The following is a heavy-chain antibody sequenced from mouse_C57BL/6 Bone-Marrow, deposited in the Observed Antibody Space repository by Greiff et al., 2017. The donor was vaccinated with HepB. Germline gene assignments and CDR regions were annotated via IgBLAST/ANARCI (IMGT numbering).Heavy chain of an antibody. Sequence: EVKLQESGPELVKPGASVKIPCKASGYTFTDYNMDWVKQSHGKSLEWIGDINPNNGGTNYNQKFKGKATLTVDKSSSTAYMELSSLTSEDTAVYYCGRGGGNYGGDAMDYWGQGTSVTVSS. V-gene: IGHV1-18*01. CDR3: GRGGGNYGGDAMDY. CDR1: GYTFTDYN. J-gene: IGHJ4*01. CDR2: INPNNGGT. D-gene: IGHD2-1*01.